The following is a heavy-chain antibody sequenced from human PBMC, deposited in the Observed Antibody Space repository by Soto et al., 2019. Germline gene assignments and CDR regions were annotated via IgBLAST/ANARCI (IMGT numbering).Heavy chain of an antibody. CDR2: INPSGGST. CDR1: GYTFTSYY. D-gene: IGHD3-22*01. J-gene: IGHJ3*01. V-gene: IGHV1-46*01. CDR3: ASPGCLRYDRSGLSVEWALPF. Sequence: DSVKVSCKASGYTFTSYYMHWVRQAPGQGLEWMGIINPSGGSTSYAQKFQGRVTMTRDTSTSTVYMELSSLRSEDTAVYYCASPGCLRYDRSGLSVEWALPFCAQGTIEPVSS.